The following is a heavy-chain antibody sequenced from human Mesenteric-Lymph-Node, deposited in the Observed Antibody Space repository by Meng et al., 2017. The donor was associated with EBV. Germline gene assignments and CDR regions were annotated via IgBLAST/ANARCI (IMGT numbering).Heavy chain of an antibody. CDR3: ARVGNAGAEYSQH. D-gene: IGHD1-1*01. Sequence: QVQLVQLWAEVQKPGASVKVSCKTSGYTFTGYNINWVRQATGQGLEWMGWINVISGNTGYAQKFQGRITMTRDTSISTAYMELSSLGSDDTAVYYCARVGNAGAEYSQHWGQGTLVTVSS. CDR2: INVISGNT. CDR1: GYTFTGYN. J-gene: IGHJ1*01. V-gene: IGHV1-8*01.